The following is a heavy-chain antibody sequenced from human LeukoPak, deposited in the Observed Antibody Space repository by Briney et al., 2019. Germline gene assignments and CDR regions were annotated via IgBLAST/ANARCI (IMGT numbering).Heavy chain of an antibody. CDR1: GGSISSYY. CDR2: IYTSGST. Sequence: SEILSLTCTVSGGSISSYYWSWIRQPPGKGLEWIGYIYTSGSTNYNPSLKSRVTISVDTSKNQFSLKLSSVAAADTAVYYCARQRSRAFDYWGQGTLVTVSS. V-gene: IGHV4-4*09. J-gene: IGHJ4*02. CDR3: ARQRSRAFDY. D-gene: IGHD6-6*01.